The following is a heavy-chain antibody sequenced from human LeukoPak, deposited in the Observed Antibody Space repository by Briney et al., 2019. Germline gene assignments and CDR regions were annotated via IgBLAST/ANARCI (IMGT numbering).Heavy chain of an antibody. Sequence: SETLSLTCTVSGGSISSSSSYWGWLRQPPGKGLEWIGSIYYSGSTYYNPSLKSRVTISVDTSKNQFSLKLSSVTAADTAVYYCARHSGAADFDYWGQGTLVTVSS. CDR1: GGSISSSSSY. D-gene: IGHD6-13*01. CDR3: ARHSGAADFDY. V-gene: IGHV4-39*01. CDR2: IYYSGST. J-gene: IGHJ4*02.